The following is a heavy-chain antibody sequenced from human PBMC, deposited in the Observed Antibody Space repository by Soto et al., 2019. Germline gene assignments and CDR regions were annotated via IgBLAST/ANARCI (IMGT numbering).Heavy chain of an antibody. V-gene: IGHV3-15*01. CDR2: IKSKTEGGTT. CDR1: GFTLSNTW. J-gene: IGHJ4*02. CDR3: STYTYGYIPL. Sequence: EVQLVESGGGLVKPGESLRLSCAASGFTLSNTWMTWVRQAPGKGLELVGRIKSKTEGGTTDYAAPVKGRFTISRDDSKNTLYLQMISLNTEDTAVYYCSTYTYGYIPLWGQGALVTVSS. D-gene: IGHD5-18*01.